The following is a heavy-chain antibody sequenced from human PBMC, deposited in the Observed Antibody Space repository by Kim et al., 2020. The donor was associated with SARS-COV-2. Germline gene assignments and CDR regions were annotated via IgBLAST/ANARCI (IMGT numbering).Heavy chain of an antibody. D-gene: IGHD5-18*01. J-gene: IGHJ4*02. CDR3: ARVQLWQFDY. CDR1: GGSISSGGYY. V-gene: IGHV4-31*03. Sequence: SETLSLTCTVSGGSISSGGYYWSWIRQHPGKGLEWIGYIYYSGSTYYNPSLKSRVTISVDTSKNQFSLKLSSVTAADTAVYYCARVQLWQFDYWGQGTLVTVSS. CDR2: IYYSGST.